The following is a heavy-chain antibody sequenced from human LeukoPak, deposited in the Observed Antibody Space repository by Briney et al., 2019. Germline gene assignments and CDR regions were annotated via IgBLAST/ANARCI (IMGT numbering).Heavy chain of an antibody. Sequence: GASVKVSCRASGYTFTGYYMHWVRQAPGQGIEWMGWINPNSGGTNYAQKFQGRVTMTRDTSISTAYMELSRLRSDDTAVYYCAGSSGWYGFDYWGQGTLVTVSS. J-gene: IGHJ4*02. D-gene: IGHD6-19*01. V-gene: IGHV1-2*02. CDR1: GYTFTGYY. CDR3: AGSSGWYGFDY. CDR2: INPNSGGT.